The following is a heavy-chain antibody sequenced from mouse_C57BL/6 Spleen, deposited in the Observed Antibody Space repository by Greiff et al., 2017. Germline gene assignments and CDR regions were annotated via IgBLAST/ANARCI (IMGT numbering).Heavy chain of an antibody. CDR3: AREAYDYDEGAFAY. CDR1: GFTFSDYG. D-gene: IGHD2-4*01. Sequence: EVKLVESGGGLVQPGGSLKLSCAASGFTFSDYGMAWVRQAPRKGPEWVAFISNLAYSIYYADTVTGRFTISRENAKNTLYLEMSSLRSEDTAMYYCAREAYDYDEGAFAYWGQGTLVTVSA. V-gene: IGHV5-15*01. J-gene: IGHJ3*01. CDR2: ISNLAYSI.